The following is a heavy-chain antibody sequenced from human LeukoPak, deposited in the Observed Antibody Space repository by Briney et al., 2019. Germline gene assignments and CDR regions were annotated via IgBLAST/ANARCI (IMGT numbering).Heavy chain of an antibody. CDR2: INPTGTGT. Sequence: ASVKVSCKASGYTFINNWMHWVRQAPGQGLEWIGLINPTGTGTLYAQKFQGRVAMTRDMSTSTDYMELSSLRSEDTAVYYCARDNSVGDIAWWFDPWGQGTLVTVSS. V-gene: IGHV1-46*01. CDR3: ARDNSVGDIAWWFDP. D-gene: IGHD3-10*01. CDR1: GYTFINNW. J-gene: IGHJ5*02.